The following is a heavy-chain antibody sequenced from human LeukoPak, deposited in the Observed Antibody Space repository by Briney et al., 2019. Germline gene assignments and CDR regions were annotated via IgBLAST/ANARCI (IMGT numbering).Heavy chain of an antibody. Sequence: GGSLGLSCEASGFSFSRHWMHWIRQPPGKGLVWVARISDGGSYRSHVGSVEGRFTISRDNVRNILYLHMNDLRGEDTAVYYCASFGISWTSAYWGQGTLVTVSS. CDR3: ASFGISWTSAY. J-gene: IGHJ4*02. V-gene: IGHV3-74*01. D-gene: IGHD2-21*01. CDR1: GFSFSRHW. CDR2: ISDGGSYR.